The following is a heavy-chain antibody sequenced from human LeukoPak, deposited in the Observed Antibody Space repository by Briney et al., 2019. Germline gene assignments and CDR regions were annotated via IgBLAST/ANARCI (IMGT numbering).Heavy chain of an antibody. CDR3: AKTSGYSSGWLDY. Sequence: PGGSLRLSCAASGFTFSSYGMHWVRQAPGKGLEWVAVISYDGSNKYYADSVKGRFTISRDNSKNTLYLQMNSLRAEDTAVYYCAKTSGYSSGWLDYWGQGTLVTVSS. J-gene: IGHJ4*02. D-gene: IGHD6-19*01. CDR1: GFTFSSYG. CDR2: ISYDGSNK. V-gene: IGHV3-30*18.